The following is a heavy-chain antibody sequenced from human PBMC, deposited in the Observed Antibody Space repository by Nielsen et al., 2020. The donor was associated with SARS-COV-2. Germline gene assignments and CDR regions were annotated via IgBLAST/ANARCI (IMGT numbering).Heavy chain of an antibody. CDR3: ARDIAADHYYYGMDV. CDR1: GFTFDDYA. J-gene: IGHJ6*02. V-gene: IGHV3-9*01. Sequence: GGSLRLSCAASGFTFDDYAMHWVRQAPGKGLEWVSGISWNSGSIGYADSVKGRFTISRDNAKNSLYLQMNSLRAEDTAVYYCARDIAADHYYYGMDVWGQGTTVTVSS. D-gene: IGHD6-13*01. CDR2: ISWNSGSI.